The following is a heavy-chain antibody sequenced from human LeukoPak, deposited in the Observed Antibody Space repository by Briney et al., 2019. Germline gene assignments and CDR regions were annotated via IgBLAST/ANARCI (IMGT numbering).Heavy chain of an antibody. J-gene: IGHJ3*02. CDR2: INPNSGDT. V-gene: IGHV1-2*02. CDR1: GYTFTGYY. D-gene: IGHD3-22*01. CDR3: ARTLVVINDAFDI. Sequence: GASVKVSCKTSGYTFTGYYIHWVRQAPGQGLEWMGWINPNSGDTNYAQKLQGRVSMTGDTSISTAYMELSRLRSDDTAVYYCARTLVVINDAFDIWGQGTMVTVSS.